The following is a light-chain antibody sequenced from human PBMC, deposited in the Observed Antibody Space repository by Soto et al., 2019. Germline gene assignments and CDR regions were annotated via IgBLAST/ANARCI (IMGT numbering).Light chain of an antibody. V-gene: IGLV2-23*01. J-gene: IGLJ2*01. CDR1: SSDVGSYNL. CDR3: CSYAGSSTLV. Sequence: QSALTQPASVSGSPGQSITISCTGTSSDVGSYNLVSWYQQHPGKAPKLMIYEGSKRPSGVSNRFSGSKSGNTASLTISGLQAEDGADYYCCSYAGSSTLVFGGGTKLTAL. CDR2: EGS.